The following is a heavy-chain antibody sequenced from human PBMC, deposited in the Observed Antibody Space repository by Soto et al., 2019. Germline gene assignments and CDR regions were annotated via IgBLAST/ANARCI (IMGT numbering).Heavy chain of an antibody. CDR1: GFTFSSYA. CDR2: ISYDGSNK. V-gene: IGHV3-30-3*01. J-gene: IGHJ4*02. Sequence: PGGSLRLSCAASGFTFSSYARHWVRQAPGKGLEWVAVISYDGSNKYYADSVKGRFTISRDNSKNTLYLQMNSLRAEDTAVYYCASPEALVQVYWGQGTLVTVSS. D-gene: IGHD6-13*01. CDR3: ASPEALVQVY.